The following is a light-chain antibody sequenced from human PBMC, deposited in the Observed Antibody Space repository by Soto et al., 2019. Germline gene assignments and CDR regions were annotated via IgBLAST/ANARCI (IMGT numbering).Light chain of an antibody. CDR1: SSDVGGYNY. CDR3: TSYTSSRPLV. V-gene: IGLV2-14*01. CDR2: EVV. J-gene: IGLJ1*01. Sequence: QSALTQPASVSGSPGQSITISCTGTSSDVGGYNYVSWYQHHPGNAPKLMIYEVVNRPAGVSNRFSGSKSSITASVTSSGHRDEDEAYYYCTSYTSSRPLVFGTGTKLTVL.